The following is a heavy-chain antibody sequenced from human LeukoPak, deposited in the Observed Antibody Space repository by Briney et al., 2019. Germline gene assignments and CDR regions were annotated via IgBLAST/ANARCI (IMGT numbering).Heavy chain of an antibody. J-gene: IGHJ4*02. V-gene: IGHV3-30*18. D-gene: IGHD1-26*01. Sequence: GGSLRLSCAASGLPFSNYGMHWVRQAPGKGLEWVAVISSNGIDKYYADSVKGRFTISRDNSKNTLYLQMNSLRAEDTAVYYCAKDKGREGDYWGQGNLVTVSS. CDR3: AKDKGREGDY. CDR2: ISSNGIDK. CDR1: GLPFSNYG.